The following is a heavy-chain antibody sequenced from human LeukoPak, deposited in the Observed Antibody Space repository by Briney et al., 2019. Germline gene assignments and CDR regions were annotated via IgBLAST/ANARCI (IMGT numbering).Heavy chain of an antibody. Sequence: GGSLRLSCAATGFTFNRNNMNWVRQAPGKELEGVSYIISTSFTMYYADSVKGRFTISRDNAKNSLYLQMNSLRADDTAVYYCARETILAVAGDFWGQGTLVTVSS. CDR1: GFTFNRNN. V-gene: IGHV3-48*01. J-gene: IGHJ4*02. CDR2: IISTSFTM. D-gene: IGHD6-19*01. CDR3: ARETILAVAGDF.